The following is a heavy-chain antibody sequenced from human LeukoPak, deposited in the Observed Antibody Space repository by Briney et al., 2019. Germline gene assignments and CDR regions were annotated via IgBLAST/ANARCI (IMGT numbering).Heavy chain of an antibody. V-gene: IGHV4-59*01. CDR3: ARVSTAIIHLSHSGSTFAI. CDR2: IYYSRST. CDR1: GDSISRYH. D-gene: IGHD2-21*02. Sequence: ASETLSLTCTVSGDSISRYHWTWIRQPRGKGLEGIGYIYYSRSTNYTPSLKRLVTISVDTSKNQFSLKLSSVTAADTAVYYCARVSTAIIHLSHSGSTFAIWGQGTTVTVSS. J-gene: IGHJ3*02.